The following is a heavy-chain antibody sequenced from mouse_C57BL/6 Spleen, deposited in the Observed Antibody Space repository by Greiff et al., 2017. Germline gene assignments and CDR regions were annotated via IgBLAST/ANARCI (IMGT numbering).Heavy chain of an antibody. CDR2: LDPEDGDT. V-gene: IGHV14-1*01. CDR3: TTTLGYGSPFAY. CDR1: GFNIQDYY. D-gene: IGHD1-1*01. Sequence: VQLQQSGAELVRPGASVKLSCTASGFNIQDYYMHWVKQRPEQGLEWIGRLDPEDGDTAYAPKFQGKATMTADTSSNTAYLQLSSLTTEDTAVDYCTTTLGYGSPFAYWGQGTLVTVSA. J-gene: IGHJ3*01.